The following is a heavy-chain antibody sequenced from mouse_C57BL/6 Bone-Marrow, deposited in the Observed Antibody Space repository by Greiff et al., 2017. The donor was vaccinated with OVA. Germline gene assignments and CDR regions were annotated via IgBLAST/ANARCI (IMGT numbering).Heavy chain of an antibody. CDR3: TRDVNWSWFAY. V-gene: IGHV1-15*01. Sequence: VQLQQSGAELVRPGASVTLSCKASGYTFTDYEMHWVKQTPVHGLEWLGAIDPETGGTAYNQKFKGKAILTADKSSSTAYMELRSLTSEDSAVYYCTRDVNWSWFAYWGQGTLVTVSA. D-gene: IGHD4-1*01. CDR1: GYTFTDYE. CDR2: IDPETGGT. J-gene: IGHJ3*01.